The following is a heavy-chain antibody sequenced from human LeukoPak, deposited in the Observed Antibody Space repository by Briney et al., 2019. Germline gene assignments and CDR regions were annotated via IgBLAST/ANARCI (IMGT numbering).Heavy chain of an antibody. D-gene: IGHD3-10*01. Sequence: ASVKVSCKVSGYTFTGYYMHWVRQAPGQGLEWMGWINPNSGGTNYAQKFQGRVTMTRDTSISTAYMELSRLRSDDTAVYYCARDHIADPLLDYWGQGTLVTVSS. CDR2: INPNSGGT. J-gene: IGHJ4*02. V-gene: IGHV1-2*02. CDR1: GYTFTGYY. CDR3: ARDHIADPLLDY.